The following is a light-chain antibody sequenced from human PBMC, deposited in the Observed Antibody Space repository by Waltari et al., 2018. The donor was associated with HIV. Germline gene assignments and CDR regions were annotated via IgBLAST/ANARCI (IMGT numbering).Light chain of an antibody. J-gene: IGKJ3*01. CDR1: QSVSSNY. CDR3: QQYGSSPHT. CDR2: GAS. V-gene: IGKV3-20*01. Sequence: EVVLTQSPGTLSLSPGERASLSCRASQSVSSNYLAWYQQKPGQAPRLLIYGASSRATGIPDRFSGSGSGTNFSLTISRLELEDFAVYYCQQYGSSPHTFGPGTKVDIK.